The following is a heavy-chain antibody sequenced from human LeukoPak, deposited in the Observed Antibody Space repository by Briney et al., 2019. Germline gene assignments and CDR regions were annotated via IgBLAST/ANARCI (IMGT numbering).Heavy chain of an antibody. CDR2: TYYRSKWSS. V-gene: IGHV6-1*01. CDR3: ARDEDGYNYGFDP. CDR1: GDSVSSKSAA. D-gene: IGHD5-24*01. J-gene: IGHJ5*02. Sequence: SQTLSLTCAISGDSVSSKSAAWNWIRQSPSRGLEWLGRTYYRSKWSSGYAESVKSRLTISPDTSKNQFSLQLRSVTPEDTAVYYRARDEDGYNYGFDPWGQGTLVTVSS.